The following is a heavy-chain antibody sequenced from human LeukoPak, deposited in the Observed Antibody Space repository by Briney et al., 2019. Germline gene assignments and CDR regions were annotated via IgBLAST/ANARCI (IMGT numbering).Heavy chain of an antibody. Sequence: SETLSLTCTVSSGSISSYYWSWIRQPPGKGLEWVGYISYSGSTNYNPSLKSRVTISVDTSKNQFSLKLSSVTAADTAVYYCVTSSSWSSEYFQHWGQGTLVTVSS. J-gene: IGHJ1*01. CDR3: VTSSSWSSEYFQH. V-gene: IGHV4-59*01. CDR2: ISYSGST. CDR1: SGSISSYY. D-gene: IGHD6-13*01.